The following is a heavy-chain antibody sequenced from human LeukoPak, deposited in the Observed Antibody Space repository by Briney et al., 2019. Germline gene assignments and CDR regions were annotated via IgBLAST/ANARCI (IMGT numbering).Heavy chain of an antibody. D-gene: IGHD3-22*01. CDR1: GYTFTGYY. V-gene: IGHV1-2*02. J-gene: IGHJ4*02. Sequence: EASVKVSCKASGYTFTGYYMHWVRQAPGQGLEWMGWINPNSGGTNYAQKFQGRVTMTRDTSISTAYMELNRLRSDDTAVYYCARAQTPSKSITMIVVVKPHFEYWGQGTLVTVSS. CDR3: ARAQTPSKSITMIVVVKPHFEY. CDR2: INPNSGGT.